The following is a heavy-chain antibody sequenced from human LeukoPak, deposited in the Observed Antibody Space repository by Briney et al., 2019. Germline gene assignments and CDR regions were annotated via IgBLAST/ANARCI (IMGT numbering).Heavy chain of an antibody. Sequence: ETLSLTCAVSGYSISSGYYWGWIRQPPGKGLEWVSAISGSGGSTYYADSVKGRFTISRDNSKNTLYLQMNSLRAEDTAVYYCAKQVGFWSGYYDYWGQGTLVTVSS. J-gene: IGHJ4*02. CDR2: ISGSGGST. D-gene: IGHD3-3*01. CDR1: GYSISSGYY. CDR3: AKQVGFWSGYYDY. V-gene: IGHV3-23*01.